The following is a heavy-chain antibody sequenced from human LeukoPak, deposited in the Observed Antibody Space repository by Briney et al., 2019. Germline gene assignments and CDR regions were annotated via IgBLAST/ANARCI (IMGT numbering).Heavy chain of an antibody. CDR2: IYPDSGGT. V-gene: IGHV1-2*02. CDR1: GYTFTDYY. J-gene: IGHJ4*02. D-gene: IGHD3-10*01. CDR3: ARGRSDYYLDS. Sequence: ASVKVSCKASGYTFTDYYMHWVQQAPGHGLEWMGWIYPDSGGTNYAQKFQGRVTMTRDTSISTAYMGLSRLTSDDTAVYYCARGRSDYYLDSWGQGTLVTVSS.